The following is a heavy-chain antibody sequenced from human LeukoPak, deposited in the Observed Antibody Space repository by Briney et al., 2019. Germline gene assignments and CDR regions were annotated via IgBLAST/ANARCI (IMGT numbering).Heavy chain of an antibody. CDR3: TTITMIREHEDY. CDR2: VKRKIDGETT. J-gene: IGHJ4*02. V-gene: IGHV3-15*05. CDR1: GFTISGAW. D-gene: IGHD3-10*01. Sequence: GGSLRLSCAASGFTISGAWMTWVRQAPGKGLEWVGRVKRKIDGETTDYAAPVKGRFTISRDDSKNMAFLQMNSLKTEDTAVYYCTTITMIREHEDYWGQGTLVTVSS.